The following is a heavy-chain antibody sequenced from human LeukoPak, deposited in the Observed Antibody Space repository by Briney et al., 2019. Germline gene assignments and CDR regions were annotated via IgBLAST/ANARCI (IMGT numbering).Heavy chain of an antibody. Sequence: GGSLRLSCAASGFTFSNYGIHWVRQAPGKGLEWVAFIRDDGSNKYYADSVKGRFTISRDNSKNTLYLQMNSLRAEDTAVYYCARILSRGWGELGYWGQGSLVTVSS. CDR2: IRDDGSNK. D-gene: IGHD2-15*01. V-gene: IGHV3-30*02. J-gene: IGHJ4*02. CDR3: ARILSRGWGELGY. CDR1: GFTFSNYG.